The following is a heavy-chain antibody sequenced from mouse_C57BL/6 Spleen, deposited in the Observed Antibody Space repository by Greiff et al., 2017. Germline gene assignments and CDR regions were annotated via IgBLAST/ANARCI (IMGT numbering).Heavy chain of an antibody. CDR1: GYTFTDYN. CDR2: INPNNGGT. J-gene: IGHJ2*01. CDR3: ARFTTVVATKGYYFDY. Sequence: VQLQQSGPELVKPGASVKIPCKASGYTFTDYNMDWVKQSHGKSLEWIGDINPNNGGTIYNQKFKGKATLTVDKSSSTAYMELRSLTSEDTAVYYCARFTTVVATKGYYFDYWGQGTTLTVSS. D-gene: IGHD1-1*01. V-gene: IGHV1-18*01.